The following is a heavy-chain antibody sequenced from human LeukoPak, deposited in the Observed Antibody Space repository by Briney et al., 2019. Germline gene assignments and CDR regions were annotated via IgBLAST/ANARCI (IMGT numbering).Heavy chain of an antibody. CDR3: ASIGDSSSYYYGMDA. CDR1: GDSIRSYY. Sequence: SETLSLTCTVSGDSIRSYYWSWIRQPPGKGLEWIGYIHYSGSTNYNPSLKSRVTISVDTSKNQFSLKLSSVTAADTAVYYCASIGDSSSYYYGMDAWGQGTTITVSS. CDR2: IHYSGST. J-gene: IGHJ6*02. D-gene: IGHD3-22*01. V-gene: IGHV4-59*12.